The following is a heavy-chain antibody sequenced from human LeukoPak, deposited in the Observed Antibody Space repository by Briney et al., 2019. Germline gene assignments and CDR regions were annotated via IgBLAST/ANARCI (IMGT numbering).Heavy chain of an antibody. Sequence: SSVKVSCKACVGTFSSYAISGLRQAAGRGLDWMGWIIPIFGTANYAQKFQGRVTITTDESTSTAYMELSSLRSEDTAVYYCARFLSRRWLQSEWGQGTLVTASS. CDR3: ARFLSRRWLQSE. CDR2: IIPIFGTA. J-gene: IGHJ4*02. D-gene: IGHD5-24*01. V-gene: IGHV1-69*05. CDR1: VGTFSSYA.